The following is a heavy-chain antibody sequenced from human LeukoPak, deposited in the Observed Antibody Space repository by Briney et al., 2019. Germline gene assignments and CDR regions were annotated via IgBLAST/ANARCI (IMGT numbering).Heavy chain of an antibody. CDR1: GFTFDDYG. CDR3: SRYPMWFGELLYFEY. V-gene: IGHV3-20*04. J-gene: IGHJ4*02. CDR2: INWNGGST. Sequence: PGGSLRLSCAASGFTFDDYGLSWVRQAPGKGLEWVSGINWNGGSTGYADSVKGRFTISRDNAKKSLYLQMHSLRAEDTAVYYCSRYPMWFGELLYFEYWGQGTLVTVSS. D-gene: IGHD3-10*01.